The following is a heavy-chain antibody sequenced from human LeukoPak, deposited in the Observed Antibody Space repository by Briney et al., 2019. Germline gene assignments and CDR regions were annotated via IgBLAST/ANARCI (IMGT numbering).Heavy chain of an antibody. Sequence: GGSLRLSCAASGFTFSSYGMHWVRQAPGKGLEWVAFTRYDGSNKNYADSVKGRFTISRDNSKNTLYLQMNSLRAEDTAVYYCAKDAVSWELKGGYFDYWGQGTLVTVSS. CDR3: AKDAVSWELKGGYFDY. D-gene: IGHD1-26*01. CDR2: TRYDGSNK. CDR1: GFTFSSYG. V-gene: IGHV3-30*02. J-gene: IGHJ4*02.